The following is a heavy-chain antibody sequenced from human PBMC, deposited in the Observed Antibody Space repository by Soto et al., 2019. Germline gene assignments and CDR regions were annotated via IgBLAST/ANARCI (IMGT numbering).Heavy chain of an antibody. D-gene: IGHD2-15*01. V-gene: IGHV3-23*01. Sequence: GSLRLSCAASGFTFRTYAMSWVRQAPGKGLEWVSGISDSASSTYYADSVKGRFTISRDNSKNALYLQMNSLRAEDTAVYFCAKGTKSGVVAVISDIYFDSWGQGALVTVSS. CDR3: AKGTKSGVVAVISDIYFDS. CDR2: ISDSASST. CDR1: GFTFRTYA. J-gene: IGHJ4*02.